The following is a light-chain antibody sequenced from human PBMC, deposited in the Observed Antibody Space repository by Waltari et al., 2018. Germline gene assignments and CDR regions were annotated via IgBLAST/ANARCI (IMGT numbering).Light chain of an antibody. Sequence: DIQMTQSPSTLSASVGDRVTITCRASQRLSSWLAWYQQKPGKAPKLLIYKASSLESGVPSRFSGSGSGTEFTLTISSLQPDDFATYYCQQYNSYPWTFGQGTKVEIK. J-gene: IGKJ1*01. CDR3: QQYNSYPWT. V-gene: IGKV1-5*03. CDR2: KAS. CDR1: QRLSSW.